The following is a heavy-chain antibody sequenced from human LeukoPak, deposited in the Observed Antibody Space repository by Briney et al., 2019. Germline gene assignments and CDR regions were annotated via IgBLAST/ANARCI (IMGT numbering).Heavy chain of an antibody. CDR3: ARRNGDYDYYFDY. V-gene: IGHV4-59*08. J-gene: IGHJ4*02. CDR1: GGSVSGYY. Sequence: SETLSLTCAVYGGSVSGYYWSLIRQPAGKGLEWIGYIYYSGSTNYNPSLKSRVTISVDTSKNQFSLKLSSVTAADTAVYYCARRNGDYDYYFDYWGQGTLVTVSS. D-gene: IGHD4-17*01. CDR2: IYYSGST.